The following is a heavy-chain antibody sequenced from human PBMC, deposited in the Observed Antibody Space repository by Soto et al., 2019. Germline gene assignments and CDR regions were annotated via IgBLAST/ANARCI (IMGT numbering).Heavy chain of an antibody. J-gene: IGHJ4*02. CDR1: GGTFSSYT. V-gene: IGHV1-69*08. Sequence: QVQLVQSGAEVKKPGSSVTVSCKASGGTFSSYTISWVRQAPGQGLEWMGRIIPILGIANYAQKFQGRVTITADKSTSTAYTELSSLRSEDTAVYYCARDGETTASFDYCGQGTMVTVS. D-gene: IGHD4-17*01. CDR2: IIPILGIA. CDR3: ARDGETTASFDY.